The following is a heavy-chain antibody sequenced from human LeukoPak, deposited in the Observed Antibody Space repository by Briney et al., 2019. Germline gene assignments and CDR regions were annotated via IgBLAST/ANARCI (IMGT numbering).Heavy chain of an antibody. J-gene: IGHJ4*02. CDR2: ISWNSGYI. Sequence: GGSLRLSCEASGFNFDDYAMHWVRQAPGKGLEWLSIISWNSGYIGYADSVKGRFTISRDNAKNSLYLEMNSRRAEDTAFYYCAKVRGTYSSGYFFDYWGQGALVTVSS. CDR1: GFNFDDYA. V-gene: IGHV3-9*01. CDR3: AKVRGTYSSGYFFDY. D-gene: IGHD6-19*01.